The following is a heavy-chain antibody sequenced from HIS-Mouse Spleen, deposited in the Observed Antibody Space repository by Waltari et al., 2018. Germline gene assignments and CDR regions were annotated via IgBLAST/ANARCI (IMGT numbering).Heavy chain of an antibody. CDR3: AKEGLIVGATNWFDP. V-gene: IGHV3-30*18. CDR1: GFTFSRYG. J-gene: IGHJ5*02. CDR2: ISYDGSNK. D-gene: IGHD1-26*01. Sequence: QVQLVESGGGVVQPGRSLRLSCAASGFTFSRYGMPWVRQARGKGLEWVAVISYDGSNKYYADSVKGRFTISRDNSKNTLYLQMNSLRAEDTAVYYCAKEGLIVGATNWFDPWGQGTLVTVSS.